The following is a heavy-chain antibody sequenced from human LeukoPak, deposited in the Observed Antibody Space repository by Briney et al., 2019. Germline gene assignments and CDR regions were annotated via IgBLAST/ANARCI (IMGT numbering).Heavy chain of an antibody. CDR2: ISSSSSCI. V-gene: IGHV3-21*01. Sequence: GGSLRLSCAASGFTFSSYSMNWVRQAPGKGLEWVSSISSSSSCIYYADSVKGRFTISRDNAKNSLYLQMNSLRAEDTAVYYCARAGYCSSTSCYDYWGQGTLVTVSS. D-gene: IGHD2-2*01. CDR3: ARAGYCSSTSCYDY. CDR1: GFTFSSYS. J-gene: IGHJ4*02.